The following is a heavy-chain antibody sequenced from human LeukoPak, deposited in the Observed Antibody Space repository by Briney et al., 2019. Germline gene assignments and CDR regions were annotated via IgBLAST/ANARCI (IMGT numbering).Heavy chain of an antibody. J-gene: IGHJ5*02. CDR2: FYYSGST. Sequence: SETLSLTCSVSGGSISSNSYYWGWIRQPPGKGLEWIGSFYYSGSTYYNPSLKSRVTISLDMSKSQFSLKLSSVTAADTAVYYCAKGAGPPWFDPWGQGTLVTVSS. D-gene: IGHD6-19*01. V-gene: IGHV4-39*07. CDR3: AKGAGPPWFDP. CDR1: GGSISSNSYY.